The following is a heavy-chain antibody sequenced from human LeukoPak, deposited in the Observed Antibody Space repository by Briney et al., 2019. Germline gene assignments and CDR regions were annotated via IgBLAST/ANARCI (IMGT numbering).Heavy chain of an antibody. J-gene: IGHJ4*02. CDR3: AKARPPCSSTSCYALVVGFDY. CDR1: GFTFSSYW. V-gene: IGHV3-74*01. Sequence: GGSLRLSCAASGFTFSSYWMHWVRQAPGKGLVWVSRINSDGSSTSYADSVKSRFTIFRDNAKNTLYLQMNSLRAEDTAVYYCAKARPPCSSTSCYALVVGFDYWGQGTLVTVSS. D-gene: IGHD2-2*01. CDR2: INSDGSST.